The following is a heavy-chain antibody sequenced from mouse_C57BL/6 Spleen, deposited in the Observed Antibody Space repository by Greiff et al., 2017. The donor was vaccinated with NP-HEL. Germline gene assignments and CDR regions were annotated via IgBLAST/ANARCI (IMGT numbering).Heavy chain of an antibody. D-gene: IGHD6-1*01. J-gene: IGHJ2*01. CDR2: INPNNGGT. V-gene: IGHV1-26*01. Sequence: VQLQQSGPELVKPGASVKISCKASGYKFTDYYMNWVKQSHGKSLEWIGDINPNNGGTSYNQKFKGKATLTVDKSSSTAYMELRSLTSEDSAVYYCAKRGAPYYFDYWGQGTTLTVSS. CDR3: AKRGAPYYFDY. CDR1: GYKFTDYY.